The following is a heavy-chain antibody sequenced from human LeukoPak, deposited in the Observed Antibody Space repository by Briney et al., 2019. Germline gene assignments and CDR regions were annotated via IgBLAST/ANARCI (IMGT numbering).Heavy chain of an antibody. CDR3: AKDLHYGSADY. CDR1: GFTVNNKY. Sequence: GGSLRLSCAASGFTVNNKYMTWVRQAPGKGLEWVSLIYNDGRTNYADSVKGRFTISRDNAKNALYLQMNSLRAEDTAVYYCAKDLHYGSADYWGQGTLVTVSS. D-gene: IGHD3-10*01. CDR2: IYNDGRT. V-gene: IGHV3-66*01. J-gene: IGHJ4*02.